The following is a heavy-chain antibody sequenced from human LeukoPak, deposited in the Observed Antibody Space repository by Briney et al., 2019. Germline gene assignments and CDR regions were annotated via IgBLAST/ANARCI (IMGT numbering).Heavy chain of an antibody. V-gene: IGHV3-23*01. CDR3: AKRGSGRYFDY. CDR1: GFTFNNYG. J-gene: IGHJ4*02. D-gene: IGHD6-19*01. CDR2: ISDSGGKA. Sequence: GGSLRLSCAASGFTFNNYGMHWVRQAPGKGLEWVSGISDSGGKADYADSVKGRFTISRDNSKNTLYLQMNSLRAEDTAFYYCAKRGSGRYFDYWGQGTLVTVSS.